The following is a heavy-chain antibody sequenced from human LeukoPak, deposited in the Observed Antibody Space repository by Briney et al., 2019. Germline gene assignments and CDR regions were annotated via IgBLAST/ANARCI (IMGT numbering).Heavy chain of an antibody. CDR2: IIPIFGTA. V-gene: IGHV1-69*05. Sequence: ASVKVSCKASGGTFSSYAIGWVRQAPGQGLEWMGGIIPIFGTANYAQKFQGRVTITTDESTSTAYMELSSLRSEDTAVYYCARAKFYYDSSGYYYIFDYWGQGTLVTVSS. CDR3: ARAKFYYDSSGYYYIFDY. D-gene: IGHD3-22*01. J-gene: IGHJ4*02. CDR1: GGTFSSYA.